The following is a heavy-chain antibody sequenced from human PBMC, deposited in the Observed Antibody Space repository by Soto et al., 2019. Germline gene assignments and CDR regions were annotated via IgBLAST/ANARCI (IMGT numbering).Heavy chain of an antibody. CDR2: IYYSGST. CDR1: GGSFSSFY. Sequence: PSETLSLTCTVFGGSFSSFYWSWIRQSPGKGLEWIGYIYYSGSTNYNPSLKSRVTISVDTSKNQFSLKLSSVTAADTAVYYCAREGVTRNYYYYGMDVWGQGTTVTVSS. CDR3: AREGVTRNYYYYGMDV. V-gene: IGHV4-59*01. D-gene: IGHD2-21*02. J-gene: IGHJ6*02.